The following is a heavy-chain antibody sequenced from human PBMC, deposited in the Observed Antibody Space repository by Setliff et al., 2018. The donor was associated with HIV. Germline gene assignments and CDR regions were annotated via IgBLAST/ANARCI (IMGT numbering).Heavy chain of an antibody. D-gene: IGHD6-6*01. CDR3: AGGTIVAPGGYFYYMDV. J-gene: IGHJ6*03. CDR2: MYSNGDT. V-gene: IGHV4-59*10. Sequence: SETLSLTCAVYGGSFSGYFWSWIRQPAGKALEWVGHMYSNGDTNSNPSLKSRVTISVDTSSNQFSLKLTSVTAADTAVYYCAGGTIVAPGGYFYYMDVWGKGATVTVSS. CDR1: GGSFSGYF.